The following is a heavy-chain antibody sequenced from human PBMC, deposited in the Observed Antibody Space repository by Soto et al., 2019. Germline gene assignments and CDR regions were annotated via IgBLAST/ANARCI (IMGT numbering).Heavy chain of an antibody. CDR2: ITSSGYTI. CDR3: ARGLGYNTFDY. Sequence: EVQLVESGGGLVQPGGSLRLSCAASGFTFSSFEMNWVRQAPGKGLEWVSYITSSGYTIYYADSMRGRFTISRDNAKNSLYLQMNSLRVEDTAVYYCARGLGYNTFDYWGQGTLVTVSS. J-gene: IGHJ4*02. CDR1: GFTFSSFE. V-gene: IGHV3-48*03. D-gene: IGHD5-18*01.